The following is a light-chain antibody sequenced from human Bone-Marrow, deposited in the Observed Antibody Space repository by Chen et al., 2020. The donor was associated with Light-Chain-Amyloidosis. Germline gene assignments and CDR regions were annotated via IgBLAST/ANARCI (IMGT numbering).Light chain of an antibody. V-gene: IGKV1-5*01. Sequence: DIQMTQPPSTLSASVGDRVTITCRASQSISSWLAWYQQKPGKAPKLLIYDASSLESGVPSRFSGSGYGTEFTLTISSLQPDDFATYYCQQYNSYSYTFGQGTKLEIK. CDR1: QSISSW. J-gene: IGKJ2*01. CDR2: DAS. CDR3: QQYNSYSYT.